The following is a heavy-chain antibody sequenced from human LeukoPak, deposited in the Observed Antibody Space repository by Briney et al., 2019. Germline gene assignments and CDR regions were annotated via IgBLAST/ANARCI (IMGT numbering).Heavy chain of an antibody. CDR2: IYPGDSDT. J-gene: IGHJ4*02. D-gene: IGHD2-2*01. CDR3: ARYAKLGYCSSTSCYAEPYYFDY. CDR1: GYSFTSYW. V-gene: IGHV5-51*01. Sequence: GASLKISCKGSGYSFTSYWIGWVRQMPGKGLEWMGIIYPGDSDTRYSPSFQGQVTISADKSISTAYLQWSSLKASDTAMYYCARYAKLGYCSSTSCYAEPYYFDYWGQGTLVTVSS.